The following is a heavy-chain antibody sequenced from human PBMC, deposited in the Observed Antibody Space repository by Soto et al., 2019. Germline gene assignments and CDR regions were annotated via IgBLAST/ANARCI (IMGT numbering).Heavy chain of an antibody. CDR2: INHSGST. Sequence: SETLSLTCAVYGGSFSGYYWSWIRQPPGKGLEWIGEINHSGSTNYNPSLKSRVTISVDTSKNQFSLKLSSVTAADTAVYYCARGCYDVWSGYYTRGLFDSCGRGTRVT. D-gene: IGHD3-3*01. J-gene: IGHJ5*01. CDR1: GGSFSGYY. CDR3: ARGCYDVWSGYYTRGLFDS. V-gene: IGHV4-34*01.